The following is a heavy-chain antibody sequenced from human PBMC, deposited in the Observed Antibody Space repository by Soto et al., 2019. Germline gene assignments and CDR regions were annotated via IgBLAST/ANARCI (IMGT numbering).Heavy chain of an antibody. CDR1: GCTFSSYA. CDR3: ARFGSGAARYYYYGMDV. Sequence: GASVKVSCKASGCTFSSYAISWVRQAPGQGLEWMGGINPIFGTANYAQKFQGRVTITADESTSTAYMELSSLRSEDTAVYYCARFGSGAARYYYYGMDVWGQGTTVTVSS. CDR2: INPIFGTA. D-gene: IGHD3-10*01. V-gene: IGHV1-69*13. J-gene: IGHJ6*02.